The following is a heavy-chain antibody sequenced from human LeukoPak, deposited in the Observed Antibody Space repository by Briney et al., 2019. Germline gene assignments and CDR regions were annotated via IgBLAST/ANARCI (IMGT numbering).Heavy chain of an antibody. CDR3: ARDGYCTNGVCDLYYYYYTDV. V-gene: IGHV3-30*03. Sequence: GGSLRLSCAASGFTFSTYGMHWVRQAPGKGLEWVAVISYDGSNKYYADSVKGRFTISRDNAKNSLYLQMNSLRAEDTAVYYCARDGYCTNGVCDLYYYYYTDVWGKGTTVTVSS. CDR2: ISYDGSNK. CDR1: GFTFSTYG. D-gene: IGHD2-8*01. J-gene: IGHJ6*03.